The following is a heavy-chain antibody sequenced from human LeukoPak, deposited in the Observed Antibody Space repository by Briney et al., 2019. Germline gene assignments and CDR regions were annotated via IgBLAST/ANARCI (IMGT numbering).Heavy chain of an antibody. CDR3: ANGKEKYIVRWAFDI. CDR1: GFTFSSYG. V-gene: IGHV3-30*18. CDR2: ISYDGSNK. D-gene: IGHD2-15*01. Sequence: PGGSLRLSCAASGFTFSSYGMHWVRQAPGKGLEWVAVISYDGSNKYYADSVKGRFTISRDNSKNTLYLQMNSLRAEDTAVYYCANGKEKYIVRWAFDIWGQGTMVTVSS. J-gene: IGHJ3*02.